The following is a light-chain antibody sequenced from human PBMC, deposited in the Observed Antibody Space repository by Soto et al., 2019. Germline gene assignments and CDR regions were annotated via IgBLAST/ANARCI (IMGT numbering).Light chain of an antibody. CDR3: SSYTSRSTLDYV. Sequence: QSVLTQPASVSGSPGQSITISCTGTSSDVGAYNYVSWYQQHPGKAPKLMIYEVSNRPSGVSNRFSGSKSGNTASLTISGLQAEDEADYYCSSYTSRSTLDYVFGSGTKVPVL. J-gene: IGLJ1*01. CDR1: SSDVGAYNY. V-gene: IGLV2-14*01. CDR2: EVS.